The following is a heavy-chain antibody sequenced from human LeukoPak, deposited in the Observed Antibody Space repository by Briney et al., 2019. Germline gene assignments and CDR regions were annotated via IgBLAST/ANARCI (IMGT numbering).Heavy chain of an antibody. V-gene: IGHV4-59*01. CDR2: IYYSGST. Sequence: TSSETLSLTCTVSGGSISTYYWSWIRQPPGKGLEWFGYIYYSGSTNYNPSLKSRVTISVDTSKNQFSLKLSSVTAADTALYYCARGPISAVAGGFDYWGQGTLVTVSS. CDR3: ARGPISAVAGGFDY. J-gene: IGHJ4*02. CDR1: GGSISTYY. D-gene: IGHD6-19*01.